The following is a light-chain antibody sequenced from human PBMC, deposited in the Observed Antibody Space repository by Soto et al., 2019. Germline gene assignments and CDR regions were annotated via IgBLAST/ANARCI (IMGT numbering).Light chain of an antibody. CDR1: QSISSW. Sequence: DIQMTQSPSTLSASVGDRVTITCRASQSISSWLAWYQQNPRKAPKLLIYKASSLESGVPSRFRGSGSGTEFTLTISSLQPDDFATYYCQQYYTYPYTFGQGTKLEIK. CDR2: KAS. J-gene: IGKJ2*01. CDR3: QQYYTYPYT. V-gene: IGKV1-5*03.